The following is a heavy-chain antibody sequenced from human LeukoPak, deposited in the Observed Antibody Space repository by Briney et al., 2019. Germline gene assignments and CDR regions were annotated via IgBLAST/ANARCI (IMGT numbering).Heavy chain of an antibody. D-gene: IGHD1-26*01. CDR2: VWYDGITK. V-gene: IGHV3-33*06. Sequence: GGSLRLSCAASGFNFSSYGMHWVRQAPGKGLEWVALVWYDGITKHYADSVRGRFTISRDNSKNTLHLQMNGLRAEDTAIYYCAKVPYSGSYHDYFFDSWGQGTLVTVSS. CDR3: AKVPYSGSYHDYFFDS. J-gene: IGHJ4*02. CDR1: GFNFSSYG.